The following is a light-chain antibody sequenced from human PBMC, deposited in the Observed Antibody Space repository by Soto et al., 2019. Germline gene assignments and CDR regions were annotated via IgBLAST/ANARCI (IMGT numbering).Light chain of an antibody. CDR2: KSN. CDR1: TSNVGRHD. Sequence: QTVVTQPPSASGTPGQRVTISCSGSTSNVGRHDVYWYRQLPRTAPKLLVYKSNQRPSGIPDRFSGSTSGSSASLAISGLQSEDEADYYCVAWDDRLSAWVFGGGSQLTVL. V-gene: IGLV1-47*01. CDR3: VAWDDRLSAWV. J-gene: IGLJ3*02.